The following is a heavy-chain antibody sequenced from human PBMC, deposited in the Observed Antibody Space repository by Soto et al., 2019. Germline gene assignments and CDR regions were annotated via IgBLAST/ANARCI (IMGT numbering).Heavy chain of an antibody. CDR1: GGSISSGGYY. J-gene: IGHJ2*01. D-gene: IGHD5-12*01. V-gene: IGHV4-31*03. CDR3: ASLYSGYDGWYFDL. Sequence: QVQLQELGPGLVKPSQTLSLTCTVSGGSISSGGYYWSWIRQHPGKGLEWIGYIYYSGSTYYNPSHKSRVTISVDPSKNQCSLKLSSVTAADTAVYYCASLYSGYDGWYFDLWGRGTLVTVSS. CDR2: IYYSGST.